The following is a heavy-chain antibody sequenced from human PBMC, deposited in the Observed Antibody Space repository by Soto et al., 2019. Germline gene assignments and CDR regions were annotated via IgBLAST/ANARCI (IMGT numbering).Heavy chain of an antibody. Sequence: GASVKVSCKASGFTFTSSAVQWVRQARGQRLEWIGWIVVGSGNTNYAQKFQERVTITRDMSTSTAYMELSSLRSEDAAVYYCASDEQYAGATGYYCMDVWGQGTTVTVSS. CDR3: ASDEQYAGATGYYCMDV. D-gene: IGHD1-26*01. CDR1: GFTFTSSA. CDR2: IVVGSGNT. J-gene: IGHJ6*02. V-gene: IGHV1-58*01.